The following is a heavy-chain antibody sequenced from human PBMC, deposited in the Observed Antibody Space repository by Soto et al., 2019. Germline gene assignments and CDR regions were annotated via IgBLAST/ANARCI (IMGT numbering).Heavy chain of an antibody. J-gene: IGHJ4*02. V-gene: IGHV3-23*01. Sequence: PGVSLSLSCAASGFTFNDYAMTWVRQAPGKGLEWVSAINDVGRSTYYADSVKGRFTISRNNSKNTLYLQMDSLRAEDTAIYYCAKVSSRERGYSYGASDYWGQGIMVTVSS. CDR2: INDVGRST. CDR1: GFTFNDYA. CDR3: AKVSSRERGYSYGASDY. D-gene: IGHD5-18*01.